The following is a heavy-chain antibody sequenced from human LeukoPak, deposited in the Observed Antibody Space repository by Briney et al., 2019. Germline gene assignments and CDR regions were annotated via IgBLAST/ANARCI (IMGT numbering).Heavy chain of an antibody. V-gene: IGHV3-7*01. D-gene: IGHD3-10*01. CDR2: IKQDGSEK. Sequence: GGSLRLSCAASGFSFSNYWLTWVRQAPGKGLEWVGNIKQDGSEKYYVDSVKGRFAISRDNAKNSLYLQMNGLTAEDTAIYYCAGPFYDDSGSLSYWGQGTLVTVSS. CDR1: GFSFSNYW. J-gene: IGHJ4*02. CDR3: AGPFYDDSGSLSY.